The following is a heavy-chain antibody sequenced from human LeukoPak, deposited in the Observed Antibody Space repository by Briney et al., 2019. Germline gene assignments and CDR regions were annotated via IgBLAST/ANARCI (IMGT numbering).Heavy chain of an antibody. Sequence: SSETLSLTCTVSGDSISRSSSYWGWIRQPPGKGLEWIGSFQYGGATYYNPSLKRRVTKSVDTSNNQFSLKLNSVTAADTAVYYCARHVSDCSAGSCYSYFDPWGQGTLVTVSS. CDR3: ARHVSDCSAGSCYSYFDP. J-gene: IGHJ5*02. CDR2: FQYGGAT. V-gene: IGHV4-39*01. CDR1: GDSISRSSSY. D-gene: IGHD2-15*01.